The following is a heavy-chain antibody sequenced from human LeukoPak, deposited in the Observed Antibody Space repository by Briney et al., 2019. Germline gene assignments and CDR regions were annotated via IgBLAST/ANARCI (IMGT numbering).Heavy chain of an antibody. J-gene: IGHJ4*02. CDR2: INHSGST. D-gene: IGHD4-23*01. CDR3: ARKRGGNPFDY. Sequence: SETLSLTCADYGGSFSGYYWSWIRQPPGKGLEWIGEINHSGSTNYNPSLKSRVTISVDTSKNQFSLKLSSVTAADTAVYYCARKRGGNPFDYWGQGTLVTVSS. V-gene: IGHV4-34*01. CDR1: GGSFSGYY.